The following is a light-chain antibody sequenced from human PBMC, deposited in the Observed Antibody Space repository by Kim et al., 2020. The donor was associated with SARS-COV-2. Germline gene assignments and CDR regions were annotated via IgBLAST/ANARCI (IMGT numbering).Light chain of an antibody. CDR2: GNN. V-gene: IGLV3-19*01. CDR3: NARNSSGNHHWV. CDR1: SLRSYY. J-gene: IGLJ3*02. Sequence: GQAFRIPCRGESLRSYYAGCYQQKPGQAPVLVIYGNNNRPSGIPDRFSGSSSGNTASLTITRAPAEDEADYYCNARNSSGNHHWVFAGGTKVTVL.